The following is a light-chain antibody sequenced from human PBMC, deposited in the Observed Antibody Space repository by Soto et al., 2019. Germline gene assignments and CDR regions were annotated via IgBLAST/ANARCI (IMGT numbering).Light chain of an antibody. J-gene: IGKJ5*01. Sequence: EVVLTQSPGTLSLSPGERATLSCRASQRVSSSTYLAWYQQKAGQAPRLLIYDASSRATGIPDRFSGDGSGTDFTLTISRLEPEDFAVYYCQQRSNWPITFGQGTRLEIK. CDR2: DAS. V-gene: IGKV3D-20*02. CDR3: QQRSNWPIT. CDR1: QRVSSSTY.